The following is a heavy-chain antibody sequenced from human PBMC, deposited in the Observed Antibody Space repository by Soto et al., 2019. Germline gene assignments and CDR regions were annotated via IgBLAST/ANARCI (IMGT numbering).Heavy chain of an antibody. D-gene: IGHD6-19*01. CDR2: IWYDGSNK. J-gene: IGHJ6*02. CDR1: GFTFSSYG. V-gene: IGHV3-33*01. CDR3: ARDTVAGTGDYYYGMDV. Sequence: QVQLVESGGGVVQPGRSLRLSCAASGFTFSSYGMHWVRQAPGKGLEWVAVIWYDGSNKYYADSVKGRFTISRDNSKKTLYLQINSLRDEDTAVYYCARDTVAGTGDYYYGMDVWGQGTTVTGSS.